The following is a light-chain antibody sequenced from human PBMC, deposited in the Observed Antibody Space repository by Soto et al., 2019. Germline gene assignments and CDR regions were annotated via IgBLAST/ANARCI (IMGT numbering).Light chain of an antibody. V-gene: IGLV2-23*01. CDR1: SSDVGSYNL. J-gene: IGLJ2*01. CDR3: CSYAGSNILV. Sequence: QSALTQPASVSGSPGQSITISCTGTSSDVGSYNLVSWYQQHPGKAPKLMIYEGSKRPSGVSNRFSGSKSGNTASLTISGLQAEDEADYYCCSYAGSNILVFGGGTKLTV. CDR2: EGS.